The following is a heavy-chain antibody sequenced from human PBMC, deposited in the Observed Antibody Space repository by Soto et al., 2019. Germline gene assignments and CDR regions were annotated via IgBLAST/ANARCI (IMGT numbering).Heavy chain of an antibody. Sequence: ASVKVSCKTSGYTFTCYYMHWVRQAPGKGLEWMGIINPSGGSTSYAQKFQGRVTMTRDTSTSTVYMELSSLRSEDTAVYYCARGNIVVVVAATVWFDPWGQGTLVTVSS. CDR3: ARGNIVVVVAATVWFDP. CDR2: INPSGGST. CDR1: GYTFTCYY. J-gene: IGHJ5*02. V-gene: IGHV1-46*03. D-gene: IGHD2-15*01.